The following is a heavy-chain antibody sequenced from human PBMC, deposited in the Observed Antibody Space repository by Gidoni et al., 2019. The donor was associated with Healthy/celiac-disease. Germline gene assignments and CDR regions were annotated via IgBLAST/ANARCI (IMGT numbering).Heavy chain of an antibody. D-gene: IGHD3-16*01. CDR1: GSTFSSYG. V-gene: IGHV3-33*01. CDR2: IWYDGSNK. J-gene: IGHJ4*02. CDR3: ARDRVDGGGFDY. Sequence: QVQLVESGGGVVQPGRSLSLSCAASGSTFSSYGMHWVRQAPGKGLGWVAVIWYDGSNKYYADSVKGRFTISRDNSKNTLYLQMNSLRAEDTAVYYCARDRVDGGGFDYWGQGTLVTVSS.